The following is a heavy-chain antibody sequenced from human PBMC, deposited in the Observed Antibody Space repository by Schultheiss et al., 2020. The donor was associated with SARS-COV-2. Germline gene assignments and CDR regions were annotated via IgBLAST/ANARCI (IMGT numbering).Heavy chain of an antibody. J-gene: IGHJ4*02. D-gene: IGHD1-26*01. Sequence: SETLSLTCTVSGYSISSCYYWGWIRQPPGKGLEWIGYIDYSGTTKENPSLTSRVSISIDTSKNQFSLKLSSVTAADTAVYYCARGRYGGGAHWGQGTLVTVSS. CDR2: IDYSGTT. V-gene: IGHV4-38-2*02. CDR3: ARGRYGGGAH. CDR1: GYSISSCYY.